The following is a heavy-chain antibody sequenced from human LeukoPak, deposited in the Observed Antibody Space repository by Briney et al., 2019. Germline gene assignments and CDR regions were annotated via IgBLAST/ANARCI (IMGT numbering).Heavy chain of an antibody. D-gene: IGHD3-10*01. Sequence: PSETLSLTCTVSGGSISSSSYYWSWIRQPAGKGLEWIGRIYTSGGTNYNPSLKSRVTISVDTSKNQFSLKLNSVTAADTAVYYCARDVAVRGAQGDVFAIWGQGTMVTVSS. V-gene: IGHV4-61*02. J-gene: IGHJ3*02. CDR2: IYTSGGT. CDR3: ARDVAVRGAQGDVFAI. CDR1: GGSISSSSYY.